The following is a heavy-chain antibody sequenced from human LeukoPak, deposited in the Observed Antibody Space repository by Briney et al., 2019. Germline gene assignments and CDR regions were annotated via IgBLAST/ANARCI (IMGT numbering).Heavy chain of an antibody. Sequence: GGSLRLSCAASGFTFSSHAMSWVRQAPGKGLEWVSAITGAGGSTYYADSVKGRFTISRDNSKNTLYLQMNSLRAEDTAGYYCVKRNQPLPYFDWWGGGTRVSVS. CDR3: VKRNQPLPYFDW. D-gene: IGHD2-2*01. CDR1: GFTFSSHA. J-gene: IGHJ4*02. V-gene: IGHV3-23*01. CDR2: ITGAGGST.